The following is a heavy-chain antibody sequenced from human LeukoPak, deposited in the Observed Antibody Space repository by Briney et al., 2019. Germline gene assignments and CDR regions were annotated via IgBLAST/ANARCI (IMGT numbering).Heavy chain of an antibody. CDR1: GFTFSSYS. CDR3: ARRGGNSGYDTEDYYFDY. CDR2: ISSSSSYI. D-gene: IGHD5-12*01. J-gene: IGHJ4*02. V-gene: IGHV3-21*01. Sequence: GGSLRLSCAASGFTFSSYSMNWVRQAPGKGLEWVSSISSSSSYIHYADSVKGRFTISRDNAKNSLYLQMNSQRAEDTAVYYCARRGGNSGYDTEDYYFDYWGQGTLVTVSS.